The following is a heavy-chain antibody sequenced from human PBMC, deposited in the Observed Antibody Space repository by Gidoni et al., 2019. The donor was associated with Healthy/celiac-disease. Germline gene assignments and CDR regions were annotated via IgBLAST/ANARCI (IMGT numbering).Heavy chain of an antibody. J-gene: IGHJ3*02. CDR3: ASLYYYDSSGYSQNDAFDI. CDR1: GFTFSSYD. CDR2: MSSSCSTI. D-gene: IGHD3-22*01. V-gene: IGHV3-48*03. Sequence: EVQLVESGGGLVQPGGSLRLSCAPPGFTFSSYDMNWVRQAPGNVLEWVSYMSSSCSTIYYADSVKGRFTISRDNAKNSLYLQMNSLRAEDTAVYYCASLYYYDSSGYSQNDAFDIWGQGTMVTVSS.